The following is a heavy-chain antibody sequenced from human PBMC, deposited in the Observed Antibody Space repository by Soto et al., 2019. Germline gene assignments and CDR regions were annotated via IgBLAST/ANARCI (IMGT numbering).Heavy chain of an antibody. D-gene: IGHD1-26*01. CDR2: IIPIFGTA. V-gene: IGHV1-69*06. CDR1: GGTFSSYA. CDR3: ASTSSYSGSPNWFDP. J-gene: IGHJ5*02. Sequence: ASVKVSCKASGGTFSSYAISWVRQAPGQGLEWMGGIIPIFGTANYAQKFQGRVTITADKSTSTAYMELSSLRSEDTAVYYCASTSSYSGSPNWFDPWGQGTLVTVSS.